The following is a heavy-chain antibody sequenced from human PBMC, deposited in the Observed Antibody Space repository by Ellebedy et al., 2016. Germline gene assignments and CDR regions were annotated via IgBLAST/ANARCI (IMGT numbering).Heavy chain of an antibody. J-gene: IGHJ4*02. Sequence: GESLKISCSASGFTFSSYAMHWVRQAPGKGLEYVSAISSNGGSTYYADSVKGRFTISRDNSKNTLYLQMSSLRAEDTAVYYCVKDGVLLWFGALYWGQGTLVTVSS. CDR1: GFTFSSYA. D-gene: IGHD3-10*01. CDR2: ISSNGGST. CDR3: VKDGVLLWFGALY. V-gene: IGHV3-64D*06.